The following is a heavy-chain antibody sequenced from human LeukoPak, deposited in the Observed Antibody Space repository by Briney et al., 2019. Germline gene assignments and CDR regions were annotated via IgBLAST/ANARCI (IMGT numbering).Heavy chain of an antibody. Sequence: PSETLSLTCTVSGGSVSSGSYYWSWIRQPPGKGLEWIGYIYYSGSTNYNPSLKSRVTISVDTSKNQFSLKLSSVTAADRAVYYCAGSSGSTYSYYYGMDVWGQGTTVTVSS. CDR3: AGSSGSTYSYYYGMDV. V-gene: IGHV4-61*01. CDR2: IYYSGST. J-gene: IGHJ6*02. D-gene: IGHD3-22*01. CDR1: GGSVSSGSYY.